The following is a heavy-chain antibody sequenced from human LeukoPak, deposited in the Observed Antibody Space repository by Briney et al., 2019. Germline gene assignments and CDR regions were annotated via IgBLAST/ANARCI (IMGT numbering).Heavy chain of an antibody. CDR3: AKEDWYYGEAWSPWFDP. V-gene: IGHV3-7*05. Sequence: GGSLRLSCAASGFTFCNYWMSLVRRAPGKGLEWLANIKQDGSEKYYVGSVKGRFTNSRDNAKNSVYLQMNSLRAEDTAVYYCAKEDWYYGEAWSPWFDPWGQGTLVTVSS. J-gene: IGHJ5*02. CDR1: GFTFCNYW. CDR2: IKQDGSEK. D-gene: IGHD4-17*01.